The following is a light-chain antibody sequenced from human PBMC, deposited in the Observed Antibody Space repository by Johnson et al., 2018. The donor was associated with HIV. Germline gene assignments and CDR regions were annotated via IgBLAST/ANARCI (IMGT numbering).Light chain of an antibody. V-gene: IGLV1-51*02. CDR1: VSNIESYF. J-gene: IGLJ1*01. CDR3: GIWDARLEPLYG. CDR2: EDN. Sequence: QSVLTQPPSVSAAPGQTVNISCSGNVSNIESYFVSWYQQLPGAAPTLLIYEDNKRPSGIPDRFSGSKSGATATLGITGLQPGYEADYYCGIWDARLEPLYGFGTGTTITVL.